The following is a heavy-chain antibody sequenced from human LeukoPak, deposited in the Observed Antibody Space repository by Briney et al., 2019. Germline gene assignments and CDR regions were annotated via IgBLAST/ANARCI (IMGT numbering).Heavy chain of an antibody. CDR3: ARPSSRGDLVDP. Sequence: ASVKVSCKASGYTFTSYDINWVRQATGEGLEWMGWMNPNSGNTGYAQKFQGRVTMTRNTSISTAYMELSSLRSEDTAVYYCARPSSRGDLVDPWGQGTLVTVSS. D-gene: IGHD6-13*01. J-gene: IGHJ5*02. V-gene: IGHV1-8*01. CDR1: GYTFTSYD. CDR2: MNPNSGNT.